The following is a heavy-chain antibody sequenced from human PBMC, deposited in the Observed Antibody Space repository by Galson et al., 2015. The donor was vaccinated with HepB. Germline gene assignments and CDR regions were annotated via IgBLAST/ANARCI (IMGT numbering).Heavy chain of an antibody. V-gene: IGHV3-30*04. Sequence: SLRLSCAASGFTFSSYAMHWVRQAPGKGLEWVAVISYDGSNKYYADSVKGRFTISRDSSKNTLYLQMNSLRAEDTAVYYCARGPYTVVTTQAYGMDVWGQGTTVTVSS. CDR1: GFTFSSYA. CDR3: ARGPYTVVTTQAYGMDV. CDR2: ISYDGSNK. J-gene: IGHJ6*01. D-gene: IGHD4-23*01.